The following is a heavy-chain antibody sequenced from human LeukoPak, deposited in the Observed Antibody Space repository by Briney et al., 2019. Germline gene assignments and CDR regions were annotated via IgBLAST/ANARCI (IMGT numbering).Heavy chain of an antibody. CDR2: IKQDGSEK. D-gene: IGHD3-22*01. J-gene: IGHJ4*02. CDR1: GFAFSTYW. Sequence: GGSLRLSCAASGFAFSTYWMSWVRQAPGKGLEWVANIKQDGSEKHYVDSVKGRFTISRDNTKNSLYLQMNSLTAEDTAVYYCAKEDSSGYYVFDYWGQGTLVTVSS. CDR3: AKEDSSGYYVFDY. V-gene: IGHV3-7*01.